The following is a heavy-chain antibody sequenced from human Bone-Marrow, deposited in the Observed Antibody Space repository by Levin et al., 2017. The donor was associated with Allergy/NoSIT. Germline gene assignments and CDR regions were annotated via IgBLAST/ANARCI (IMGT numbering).Heavy chain of an antibody. D-gene: IGHD2-15*01. Sequence: ASVKVSCEASGFTFSSYAMSWVRQAPGKGLEWVSTTTGSTSSTYHADSVRGRFTISRDNSKNTLYLQMNNLRAEDTAMYYCAKGTLTSCSGATCYPFDYWGQGTLVAVSS. J-gene: IGHJ4*02. V-gene: IGHV3-23*01. CDR3: AKGTLTSCSGATCYPFDY. CDR1: GFTFSSYA. CDR2: TTGSTSST.